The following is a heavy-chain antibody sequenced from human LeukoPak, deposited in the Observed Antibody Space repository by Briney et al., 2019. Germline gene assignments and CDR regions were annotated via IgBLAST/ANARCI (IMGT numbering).Heavy chain of an antibody. D-gene: IGHD2-2*01. CDR2: IIPILGIA. Sequence: SVKVSCKASGGTFSGYTISWVRQAPGQGLEWMGRIIPILGIANYAQKFQGRVTITADKSTSTAYMELSSLRSEDTAVYYCAREGRREYQLLSNPSFDPWGQGTLVTVSS. CDR3: AREGRREYQLLSNPSFDP. J-gene: IGHJ5*02. CDR1: GGTFSGYT. V-gene: IGHV1-69*04.